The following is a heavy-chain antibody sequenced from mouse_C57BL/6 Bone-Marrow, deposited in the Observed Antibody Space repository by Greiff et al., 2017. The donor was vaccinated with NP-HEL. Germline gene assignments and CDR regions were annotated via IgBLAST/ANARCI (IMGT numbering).Heavy chain of an antibody. J-gene: IGHJ3*01. CDR1: GFSLTSYG. V-gene: IGHV2-6*03. D-gene: IGHD1-1*01. Sequence: VQLQQSGPGLVAPSQSLSITCTVSGFSLTSYGVHWVRQPPGKGLEWLVVIWSDGSTTYNSALKSRLSISKDNSKSQVFLKMNSLQTDDTAMYYCARGPYYYGSSPWFAYWGQGTLVTVSA. CDR3: ARGPYYYGSSPWFAY. CDR2: IWSDGST.